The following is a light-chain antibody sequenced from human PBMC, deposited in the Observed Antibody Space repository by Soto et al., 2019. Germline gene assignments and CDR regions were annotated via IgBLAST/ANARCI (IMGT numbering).Light chain of an antibody. CDR2: DVS. V-gene: IGLV2-11*01. Sequence: QSVLTQPRSVSGSPGQSVTISCTGTSSDVDGYKYVSWYQQYPGTAPKVMIYDVSKRPSGVPDRFSGSKSANTASLTISGLQAEEEADYYCCSYAGSRALFGGGTKLTVL. CDR3: CSYAGSRAL. J-gene: IGLJ2*01. CDR1: SSDVDGYKY.